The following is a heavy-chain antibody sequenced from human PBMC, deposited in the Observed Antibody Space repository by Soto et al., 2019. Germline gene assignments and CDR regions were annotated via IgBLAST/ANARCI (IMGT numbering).Heavy chain of an antibody. Sequence: QVQLVESGGGVVQPGRSLRLSCAPSGFTFSSSGMHWVRQAPGKGLEWVAVIWYDGSNKYYADSVKGRFTISRDISKSTLYLQMNSLRAEDTAVYYCARDRGNYDYYYYSGMDVWGQGTTVTVSS. D-gene: IGHD4-4*01. V-gene: IGHV3-33*01. CDR2: IWYDGSNK. J-gene: IGHJ6*02. CDR1: GFTFSSSG. CDR3: ARDRGNYDYYYYSGMDV.